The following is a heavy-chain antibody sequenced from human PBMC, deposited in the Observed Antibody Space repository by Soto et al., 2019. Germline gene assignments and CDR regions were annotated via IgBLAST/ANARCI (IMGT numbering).Heavy chain of an antibody. Sequence: TVSGGSISSYYWSWIRQPPGKGLEWIGYIYYSGSTNYNPSLKSRVTISVDTSKNQFSLKLTSVTAADTAVYYCAGSMRYNWFDPWGQGTLVTVSS. CDR3: AGSMRYNWFDP. J-gene: IGHJ5*02. CDR2: IYYSGST. V-gene: IGHV4-59*01. D-gene: IGHD1-26*01. CDR1: GGSISSYY.